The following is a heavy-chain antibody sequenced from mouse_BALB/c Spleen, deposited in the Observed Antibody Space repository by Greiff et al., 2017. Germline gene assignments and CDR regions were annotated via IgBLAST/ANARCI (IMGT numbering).Heavy chain of an antibody. CDR3: ARDEDYGSSGGAMDY. V-gene: IGHV5-4*02. CDR1: GFPSGAYY. D-gene: IGHD1-1*01. Sequence: EVKLVESGGGLVKPGGSLKLSCAAPGFPSGAYYMYWVRQPPEKRLEWAATISDGGSYTYYPDSVKGRFTISRDNAKNNLYLQMSSLKSEDTAMYYCARDEDYGSSGGAMDYWGQGTSVTVSS. J-gene: IGHJ4*01. CDR2: ISDGGSYT.